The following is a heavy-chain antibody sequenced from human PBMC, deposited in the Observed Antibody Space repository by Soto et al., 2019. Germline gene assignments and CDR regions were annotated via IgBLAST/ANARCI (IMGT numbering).Heavy chain of an antibody. Sequence: SGPTLVNPTQTLTLTCTFSGFSLSTSGVGVGWIRQPPGKGLEWIGYIYYSGSTNYNPSLKSRVTISVDTSKNQFSLKLSSVTAADTAVYYCARVRYGGGQDYWGQGTLVTVSS. CDR3: ARVRYGGGQDY. CDR1: GFSLSTSGVG. D-gene: IGHD1-26*01. CDR2: IYYSGST. J-gene: IGHJ4*02. V-gene: IGHV4-61*08.